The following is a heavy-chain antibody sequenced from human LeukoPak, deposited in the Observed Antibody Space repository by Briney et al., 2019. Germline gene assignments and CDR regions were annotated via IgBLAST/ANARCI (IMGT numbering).Heavy chain of an antibody. J-gene: IGHJ4*02. D-gene: IGHD2-8*01. V-gene: IGHV1-18*01. CDR3: ARSTNGYDY. CDR1: GYTFTSYG. CDR2: ISAYNGNT. Sequence: GASVKVSSKASGYTFTSYGISWVRQAPGQGLEGMGWISAYNGNTNYAQKPQGKVTMTTDTSTSTAYMELRSLRSDDTAVYYCARSTNGYDYWGQGTLVTVSS.